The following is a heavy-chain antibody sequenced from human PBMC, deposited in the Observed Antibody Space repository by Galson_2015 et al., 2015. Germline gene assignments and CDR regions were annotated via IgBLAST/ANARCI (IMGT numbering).Heavy chain of an antibody. CDR1: GDSVSGHSVA. CDR3: ARTTPHAFDI. D-gene: IGHD1-1*01. J-gene: IGHJ3*02. CDR2: TYYRSKWSN. Sequence: CAISGDSVSGHSVAWNWIRQSPSRGLEWLGRTYYRSKWSNDFAVSVKSRITINPDTSKNQFSLQLNSVTPEDTAVYYCARTTPHAFDIWGQRTMVTVSS. V-gene: IGHV6-1*01.